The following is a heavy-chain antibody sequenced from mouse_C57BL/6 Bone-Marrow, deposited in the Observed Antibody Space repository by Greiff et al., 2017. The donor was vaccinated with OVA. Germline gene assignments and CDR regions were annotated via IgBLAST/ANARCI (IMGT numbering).Heavy chain of an antibody. CDR3: ARRARIYDAWFAY. CDR2: IYPRSGNT. D-gene: IGHD2-12*01. J-gene: IGHJ3*01. V-gene: IGHV1-81*01. CDR1: GYTFTSYG. Sequence: QVQLKQSGAELARPGASVKLSCKASGYTFTSYGISWVKQRTGQGLEWIGEIYPRSGNTYYNEKFKGKATLTADKSSSTAYMELRSLTSEDSAVYFGARRARIYDAWFAYWGQGTLVTVSA.